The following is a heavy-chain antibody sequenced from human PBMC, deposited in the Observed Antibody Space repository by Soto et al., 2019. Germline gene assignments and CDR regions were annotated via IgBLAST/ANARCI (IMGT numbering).Heavy chain of an antibody. CDR2: IKSKTDGGTT. J-gene: IGHJ4*02. Sequence: GGSLRLSCAASGFTFSNAWMSWVRQAPGKGLEWVGRIKSKTDGGTTDYAAPVKGRFTISRDDSKNTLYLQMNSLKTEDTAVYYCTTQITIFGVVIIAPGYWGQGTLVTVSS. CDR3: TTQITIFGVVIIAPGY. CDR1: GFTFSNAW. D-gene: IGHD3-3*01. V-gene: IGHV3-15*01.